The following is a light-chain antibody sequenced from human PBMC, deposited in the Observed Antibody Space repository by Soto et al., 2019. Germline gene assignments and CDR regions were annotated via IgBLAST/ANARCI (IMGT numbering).Light chain of an antibody. CDR1: QSVGSY. J-gene: IGKJ4*02. Sequence: EILMTQSPATLSVSPGDRDTLSCRASQSVGSYLAWYQQTPGQAPRLVIYDIFNRVTGVPTRISGSGSGTEFTLTISSLQSEDFAVYYCQQYTSWPRTFGLGTKVETK. CDR2: DIF. CDR3: QQYTSWPRT. V-gene: IGKV3D-15*01.